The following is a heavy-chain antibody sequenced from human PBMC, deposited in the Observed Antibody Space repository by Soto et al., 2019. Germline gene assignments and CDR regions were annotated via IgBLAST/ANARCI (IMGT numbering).Heavy chain of an antibody. CDR2: INHSGST. D-gene: IGHD3-22*01. CDR1: GGSFSGYY. CDR3: ARGGRYYYDRWTFDP. J-gene: IGHJ5*02. Sequence: PSETLSLTCAVYGGSFSGYYWSWIRQPPGKGLEWIGEINHSGSTNYNPSLKSRVTISVDTSKNQFSLKLSSVTAADTAVYYCARGGRYYYDRWTFDPWGQGTLVTVS. V-gene: IGHV4-34*01.